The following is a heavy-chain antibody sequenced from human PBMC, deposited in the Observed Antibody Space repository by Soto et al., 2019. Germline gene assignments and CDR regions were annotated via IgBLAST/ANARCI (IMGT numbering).Heavy chain of an antibody. D-gene: IGHD3-10*01. Sequence: QVQLVQSGAEVKKPGSSVKVSCKASGGTFSSYAISWVRQAPGQGLEWMGGIIPIFGTANYAQKFQGRVTITADESTSTAYMELSSLSSEDTAVYYCASSSLRGALRLFDYWGQGTLVTVSS. J-gene: IGHJ4*02. V-gene: IGHV1-69*01. CDR3: ASSSLRGALRLFDY. CDR1: GGTFSSYA. CDR2: IIPIFGTA.